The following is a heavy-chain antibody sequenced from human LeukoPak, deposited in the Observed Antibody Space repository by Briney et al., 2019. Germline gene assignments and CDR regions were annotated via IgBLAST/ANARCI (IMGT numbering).Heavy chain of an antibody. CDR2: IYHSGST. CDR3: ARVAPNEELRPSWFDP. Sequence: PSETLSLTCTVSGGSISSGGYYWSWIRQPPGKGLEWIGYIYHSGSTYYNPSLKSRVTISVDRSKNQFSLKLSSVTAADTAVYYCARVAPNEELRPSWFDPWGQGTLVTVSS. CDR1: GGSISSGGYY. J-gene: IGHJ5*02. D-gene: IGHD1-7*01. V-gene: IGHV4-30-2*01.